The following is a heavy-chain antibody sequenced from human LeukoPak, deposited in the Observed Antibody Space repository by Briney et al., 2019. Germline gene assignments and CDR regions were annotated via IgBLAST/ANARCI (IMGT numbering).Heavy chain of an antibody. V-gene: IGHV3-53*01. CDR1: GFSISNYY. CDR2: IYATGNT. D-gene: IGHD3-22*01. CDR3: ARHSDSPNYPDTVDL. Sequence: GGSLRLSCAASGFSISNYYMFWARQAPGKGLEWVSVIYATGNTYYANSVKGRFTISGDNSENTLYLQMNSLRVGDTAVYYCARHSDSPNYPDTVDLWGQGTTVTVSS. J-gene: IGHJ3*01.